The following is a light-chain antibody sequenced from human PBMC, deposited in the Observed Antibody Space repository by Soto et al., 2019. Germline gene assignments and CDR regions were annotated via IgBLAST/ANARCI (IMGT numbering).Light chain of an antibody. V-gene: IGKV3-20*01. CDR2: GAS. CDR3: QHYGWTSWT. Sequence: ETVLTQSPGTLSLSPGERATLSCRASQSVSNSYLAWYQQKPGQAPRLLIYGASSRATGIPDRFSGSGSGTDFTLSISRLEHEDFAVYYCQHYGWTSWTFGQGTKVEIK. J-gene: IGKJ1*01. CDR1: QSVSNSY.